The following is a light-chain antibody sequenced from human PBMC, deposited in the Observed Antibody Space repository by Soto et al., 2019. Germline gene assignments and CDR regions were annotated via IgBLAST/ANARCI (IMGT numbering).Light chain of an antibody. V-gene: IGLV2-14*01. Sequence: QSVLTQPATVSGSPGQSITISCSGDNSDLGGFKFVSWYQHHPGKAPKLIIYEVSNRPSGVYTRFSGSKSGNTPPLTISGLQAEDEADYYCSTYTSANTWVFGGGTKLTVL. J-gene: IGLJ3*02. CDR1: NSDLGGFKF. CDR2: EVS. CDR3: STYTSANTWV.